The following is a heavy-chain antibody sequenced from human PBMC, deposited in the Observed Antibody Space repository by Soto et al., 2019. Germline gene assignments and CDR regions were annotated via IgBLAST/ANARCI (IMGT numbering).Heavy chain of an antibody. Sequence: QVQLVQSGAEVKKPGSSVKVSCKASGGTFSSYAISWVRQAPGQGLEWMGGIIPIFGTANYAQKFQGRVTXXAXEXXSAAYMELSSLRSEDTAVYYCAKEPGPRGADAFDIWGQGTMVTVSS. CDR2: IIPIFGTA. J-gene: IGHJ3*02. D-gene: IGHD3-10*01. V-gene: IGHV1-69*12. CDR3: AKEPGPRGADAFDI. CDR1: GGTFSSYA.